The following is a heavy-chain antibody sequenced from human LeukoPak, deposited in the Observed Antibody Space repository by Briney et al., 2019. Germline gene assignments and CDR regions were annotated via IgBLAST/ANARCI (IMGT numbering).Heavy chain of an antibody. CDR2: INPSAGST. D-gene: IGHD6-13*01. CDR3: ARSGLLAAAGGPFDY. V-gene: IGHV1-46*01. Sequence: GASVKVSCKASGYTFTSYYMHWVRQAPGQGLEWMGIINPSAGSTSYAQKFQGSVTVTRDTSTRTVYMELSSLRSEDTAVYYCARSGLLAAAGGPFDYWGQGTLVTVSS. CDR1: GYTFTSYY. J-gene: IGHJ4*02.